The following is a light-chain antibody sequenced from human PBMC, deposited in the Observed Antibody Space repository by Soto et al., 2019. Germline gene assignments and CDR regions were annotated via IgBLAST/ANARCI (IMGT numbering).Light chain of an antibody. CDR2: GAS. CDR3: QHYXNWPRT. CDR1: QSVSSN. V-gene: IGKV3-15*01. J-gene: IGKJ1*01. Sequence: EIVMTQSPATLSVSPGERATLSCRASQSVSSNLAWYQQKPGQAPRLLIYGASTRATGIPARFSGSGSGTEXXXXXXXXXXXXXXVYYCQHYXNWPRTFGQGTKVEIK.